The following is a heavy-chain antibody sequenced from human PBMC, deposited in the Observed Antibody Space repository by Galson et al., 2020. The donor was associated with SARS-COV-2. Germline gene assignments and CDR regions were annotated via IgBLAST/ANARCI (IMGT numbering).Heavy chain of an antibody. CDR2: IYYSGTT. V-gene: IGHV4-31*03. J-gene: IGHJ4*02. Sequence: ASETLSLTCTVSGGSISSGGYYWNWIRQHPGKGLEWIANIYYSGTTYYNPSLKSRVSMSVDTSKNQFSLRLRSVTAADTAVYYCARDYGDYGGLDYWGQGTLVTVSS. CDR3: ARDYGDYGGLDY. D-gene: IGHD4-17*01. CDR1: GGSISSGGYY.